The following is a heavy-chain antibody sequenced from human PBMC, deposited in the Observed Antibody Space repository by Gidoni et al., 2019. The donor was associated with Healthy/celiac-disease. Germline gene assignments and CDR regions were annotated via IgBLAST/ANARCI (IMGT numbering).Heavy chain of an antibody. CDR2: IRSKAYGGTT. CDR1: GFTFGDYA. D-gene: IGHD3-3*01. Sequence: EVQLVESGGGLVKPGRSLRLPCTASGFTFGDYAMSGFRQAPGKGLEWVGFIRSKAYGGTTEYAASVKGRFTISRDDSKSIAYLQMNSLKTEDTAVYYCTRGGLGYDFWSGRFRTNFDYWGQGTLVTVSS. V-gene: IGHV3-49*05. J-gene: IGHJ4*02. CDR3: TRGGLGYDFWSGRFRTNFDY.